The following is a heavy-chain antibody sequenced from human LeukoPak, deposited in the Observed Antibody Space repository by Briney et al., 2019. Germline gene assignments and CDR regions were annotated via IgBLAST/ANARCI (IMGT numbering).Heavy chain of an antibody. V-gene: IGHV4-59*08. CDR3: ARQDVGWFDP. CDR2: IYYSGST. J-gene: IGHJ5*02. Sequence: SETLSLTCTVSGGPISSYYWSWIRQPPGKGLEWIGYIYYSGSTNYNPSLKSRVTISVDTSKNQFSLKLSSVTAADTAVYYCARQDVGWFDPWGQGTLVTVSS. CDR1: GGPISSYY.